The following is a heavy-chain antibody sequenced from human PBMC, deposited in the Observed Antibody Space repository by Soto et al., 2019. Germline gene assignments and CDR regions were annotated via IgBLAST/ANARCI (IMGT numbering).Heavy chain of an antibody. CDR3: ARRRGGAVAVVN. V-gene: IGHV1-69*12. Sequence: QVQLVQSGAEVKKPGSSVKVSCKASGGTFSSYAISWVRQAPGQGLEWMGGIIPIFGTANYAQKFQGRVTIXAXXSTSTAYMELSSLRAEDTAVYYCARRRGGAVAVVNWGQGTLVTVSS. D-gene: IGHD6-19*01. CDR1: GGTFSSYA. CDR2: IIPIFGTA. J-gene: IGHJ4*02.